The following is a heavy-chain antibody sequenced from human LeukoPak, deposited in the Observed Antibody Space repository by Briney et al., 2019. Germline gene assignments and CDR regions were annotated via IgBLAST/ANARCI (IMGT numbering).Heavy chain of an antibody. CDR3: TTDNWNYRDAFDI. D-gene: IGHD1-7*01. CDR1: GFTFSNAW. CDR2: IKSKTDGGTT. J-gene: IGHJ3*02. Sequence: GGSLRLSCAASGFTFSNAWMSWVRQAPGKGLEWVGRIKSKTDGGTTDYAAPVKGRFTISRDDSKNTLYLQMNSLKTEDTAVYYRTTDNWNYRDAFDIWGQGTMVTVSS. V-gene: IGHV3-15*01.